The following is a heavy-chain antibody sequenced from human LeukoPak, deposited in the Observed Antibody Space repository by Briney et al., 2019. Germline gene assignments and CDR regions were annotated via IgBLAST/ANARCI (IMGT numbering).Heavy chain of an antibody. J-gene: IGHJ4*02. V-gene: IGHV4-61*02. CDR3: ARAGRYPNCSGGSCHTDY. CDR2: IYTTWNT. Sequence: SETLSLTCTVSGGSISSGSYYWSWIRQPAGKGLEWIGRIYTTWNTNYHPSLNTRVAMSVNTSKTQFSLKLSSVTAADTAGYYGARAGRYPNCSGGSCHTDYWGQGTLVTVSS. D-gene: IGHD2-15*01. CDR1: GGSISSGSYY.